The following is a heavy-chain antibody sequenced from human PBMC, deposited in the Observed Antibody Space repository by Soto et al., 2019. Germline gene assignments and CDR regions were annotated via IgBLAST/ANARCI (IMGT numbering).Heavy chain of an antibody. J-gene: IGHJ5*02. D-gene: IGHD6-13*01. CDR3: ARRAGSSWYNWFDP. CDR2: IYYSGST. CDR1: GGSISSYY. V-gene: IGHV4-59*08. Sequence: QVQLQESGPGLVKPSETLSLTCTVSGGSISSYYWSWIRQPPGKGLEWIGDIYYSGSTNYNPSLKSRDTIPVDTDKNQCSLKLSSVTAADTAVYYCARRAGSSWYNWFDPWGQGTLVTVSS.